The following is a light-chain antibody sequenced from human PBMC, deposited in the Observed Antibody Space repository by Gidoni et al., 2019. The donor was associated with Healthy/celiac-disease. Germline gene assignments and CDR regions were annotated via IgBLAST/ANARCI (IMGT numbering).Light chain of an antibody. J-gene: IGLJ2*01. CDR2: DVS. V-gene: IGLV2-14*01. CDR1: RSDVGGYNY. CDR3: SSYTSSSTVV. Sequence: QSALTQPASVSGSPGQSITISCTGPRSDVGGYNYVSCYQQHPGKAPKLMIYDVSNRPSGVSNRFSGSKAGNTASLTISGLQAEDEADYYCSSYTSSSTVVFGGGTKLTVL.